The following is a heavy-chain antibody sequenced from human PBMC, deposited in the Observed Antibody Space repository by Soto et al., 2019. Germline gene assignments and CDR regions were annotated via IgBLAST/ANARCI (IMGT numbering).Heavy chain of an antibody. Sequence: EVHLVESGGGLVQPGGSLRLSCAASGFTVSSKYMSWVRQAPGKGLEWVSLIQSGGPTYYADSVKGRFTISRDTSENTRHLQTDVLGAEDTAFYYCARDDVLCDGGRCYGVPLDVW. CDR2: IQSGGPT. J-gene: IGHJ6*01. D-gene: IGHD2-15*01. CDR1: GFTVSSKY. V-gene: IGHV3-66*01. CDR3: ARDDVLCDGGRCYGVPLDV.